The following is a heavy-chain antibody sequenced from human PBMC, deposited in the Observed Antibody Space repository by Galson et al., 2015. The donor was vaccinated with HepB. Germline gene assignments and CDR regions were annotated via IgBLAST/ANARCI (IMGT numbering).Heavy chain of an antibody. D-gene: IGHD6-13*01. CDR1: GYSFTSYW. Sequence: SGAEVKKPGESLKISCKGSGYSFTSYWIGWVRQAPGKGLEWVAVISYDGSNKYYADSVKGRFTISRDNSNNTLYLQMNGLRAEDTAVYYCALWAAAGEFDPWGPGTLVTVSS. J-gene: IGHJ5*02. CDR2: ISYDGSNK. V-gene: IGHV3-30*03. CDR3: ALWAAAGEFDP.